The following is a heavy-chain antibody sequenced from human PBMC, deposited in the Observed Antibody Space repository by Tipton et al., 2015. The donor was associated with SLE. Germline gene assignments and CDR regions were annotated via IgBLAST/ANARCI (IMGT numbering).Heavy chain of an antibody. CDR2: IYYSGST. CDR1: GFTFSSYA. Sequence: GSLRLSCAASGFTFSSYAMSWVRQAPGKGLEWVSVIYYSGSTNYNPSLKSRVTISVDTSKNQFSLKLSSVTAADTAVYYCAGMSYPREGYFDYWGQGTLVTVSS. J-gene: IGHJ4*02. V-gene: IGHV4-59*12. CDR3: AGMSYPREGYFDY. D-gene: IGHD1-26*01.